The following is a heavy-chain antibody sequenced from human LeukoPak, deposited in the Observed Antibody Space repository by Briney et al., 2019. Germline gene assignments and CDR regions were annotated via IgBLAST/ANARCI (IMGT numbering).Heavy chain of an antibody. D-gene: IGHD3-22*01. CDR3: ARDPAYYDSSGYYTNNH. Sequence: ASVKVSCKASGGTFSSYAISWVRQAPGQGLEWMGRIIPILGIANYAQKFQGRVTITADKSTSTAYMELSSLRSEDTAVYYCARDPAYYDSSGYYTNNHWGQGTLVTVSS. J-gene: IGHJ5*02. CDR2: IIPILGIA. CDR1: GGTFSSYA. V-gene: IGHV1-69*04.